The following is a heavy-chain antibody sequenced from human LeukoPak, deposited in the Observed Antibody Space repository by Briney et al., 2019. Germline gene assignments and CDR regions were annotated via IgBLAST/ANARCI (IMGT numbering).Heavy chain of an antibody. V-gene: IGHV5-51*01. CDR3: ARDYYGSGSQRGMDV. J-gene: IGHJ6*02. Sequence: GESLKISCKGSGYSFTNYWIGWVRQMPGKGLEWMGIIYPGDSETRYGPSFQGQVTISADKSISTAYLQWSSLKASDTATYYCARDYYGSGSQRGMDVWGQGTTVTVSS. CDR2: IYPGDSET. D-gene: IGHD3-10*01. CDR1: GYSFTNYW.